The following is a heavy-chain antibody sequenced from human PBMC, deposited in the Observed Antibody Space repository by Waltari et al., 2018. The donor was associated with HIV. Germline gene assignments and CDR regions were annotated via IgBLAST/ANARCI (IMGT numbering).Heavy chain of an antibody. CDR3: ARSGSYRGYVDY. V-gene: IGHV4-59*01. Sequence: QVQLQESGPGLVKPSETLSLTCTVSGGSISSYYWSWIRQPPGKGLELIGYIYYTGSTNYTPSFSSRVSISVDSANNQFTLKLSSVTAADTAVYYCARSGSYRGYVDYWGQGTLVTVSS. J-gene: IGHJ4*02. D-gene: IGHD1-26*01. CDR2: IYYTGST. CDR1: GGSISSYY.